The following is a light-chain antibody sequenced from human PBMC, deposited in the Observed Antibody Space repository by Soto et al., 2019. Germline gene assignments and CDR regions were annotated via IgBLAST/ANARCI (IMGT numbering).Light chain of an antibody. CDR3: QQYDSSHIN. Sequence: EIVWTQSPGTLSLSPGERATLSCRASQSVSSSYLAWYQQKPGQAPTLLIYGASRRSTDIPDRFSGSGSGTDFTLTISRLEPEDFEVYYCQQYDSSHINFGQWTRLEI. CDR1: QSVSSSY. V-gene: IGKV3-20*01. CDR2: GAS. J-gene: IGKJ5*01.